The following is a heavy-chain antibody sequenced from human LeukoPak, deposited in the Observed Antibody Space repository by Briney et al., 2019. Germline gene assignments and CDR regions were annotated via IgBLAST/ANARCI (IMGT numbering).Heavy chain of an antibody. CDR3: ARHWTYYYDDSGYYHDAFDI. V-gene: IGHV4-39*01. Sequence: SETLSLTCTVSGGSISSSSYYWGWIRQPPGKGLEWIGSIYYSGSTYYNPSLKSRVTISVDTSKNQFSLKLSSVTAADTAVYYCARHWTYYYDDSGYYHDAFDIWGQGAMVTVSS. D-gene: IGHD3-22*01. CDR2: IYYSGST. J-gene: IGHJ3*02. CDR1: GGSISSSSYY.